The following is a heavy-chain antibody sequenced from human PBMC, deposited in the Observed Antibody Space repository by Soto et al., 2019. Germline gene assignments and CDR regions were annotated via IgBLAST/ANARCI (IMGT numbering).Heavy chain of an antibody. CDR2: INACNGDT. J-gene: IGHJ6*02. V-gene: IGHV1-3*01. D-gene: IGHD1-1*01. Sequence: ASLNVSFKASEDTFVKYFIHLFLHSPLQRLEWMGLINACNGDTKFSLNFQGRLTVTRDASASTAYMELSSLRSQDTAVYYCATSTIDNTTWKNYPYGMDVWGQGYTVTVSS. CDR1: EDTFVKYF. CDR3: ATSTIDNTTWKNYPYGMDV.